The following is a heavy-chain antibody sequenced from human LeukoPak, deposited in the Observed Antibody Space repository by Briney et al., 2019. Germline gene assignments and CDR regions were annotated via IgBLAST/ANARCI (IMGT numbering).Heavy chain of an antibody. Sequence: PGGSLRLSCAVSGITFSSYAMSWVRQTPGKGLEWVSGISGRDGSTYYGDSVKGRFTISRDNSKNTLYLQMNSLRAEDTAVYYCARDATRGGDNDYWGQGTRVIVSS. D-gene: IGHD2-21*02. CDR3: ARDATRGGDNDY. CDR2: ISGRDGST. V-gene: IGHV3-23*01. CDR1: GITFSSYA. J-gene: IGHJ4*02.